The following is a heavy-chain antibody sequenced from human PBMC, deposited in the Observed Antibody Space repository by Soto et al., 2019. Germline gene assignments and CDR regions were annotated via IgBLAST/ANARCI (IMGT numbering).Heavy chain of an antibody. CDR3: ARDWGRTTGFYY. D-gene: IGHD3-16*01. J-gene: IGHJ4*02. Sequence: ASVKVSCKASGYSFTTYAMHWVRQAPGQRLEWMGWINAGNGNAKYSQKFQGRVTITRDTSASTAYMELSNVRSEDTAVYYCARDWGRTTGFYYWGQGTLVTVPQ. V-gene: IGHV1-3*01. CDR1: GYSFTTYA. CDR2: INAGNGNA.